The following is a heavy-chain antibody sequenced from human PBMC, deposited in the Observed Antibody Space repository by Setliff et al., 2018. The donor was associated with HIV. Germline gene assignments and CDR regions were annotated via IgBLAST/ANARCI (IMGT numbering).Heavy chain of an antibody. Sequence: GASVKVSCKVSEYTLTELTMYWVRQAPGHGLEWMGGIDPEDGEITYAQKFQGRVIMTEDTSTDTAFMELTNLRSEDTAVYYYSTAWFNWNVTPDWGQGTLVTVSS. CDR3: STAWFNWNVTPD. J-gene: IGHJ1*01. V-gene: IGHV1-24*01. CDR1: EYTLTELT. D-gene: IGHD1-20*01. CDR2: IDPEDGEI.